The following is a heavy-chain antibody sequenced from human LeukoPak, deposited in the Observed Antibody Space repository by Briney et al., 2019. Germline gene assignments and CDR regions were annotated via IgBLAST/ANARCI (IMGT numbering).Heavy chain of an antibody. V-gene: IGHV3-7*01. CDR2: IKQDGSEK. Sequence: GGSLRLSCAASGFTFSSYWMSWVRQAPGKGLEWVANIKQDGSEKYYVDSVKGRFTISRDNAKNSLYLQMNSLRGEDTAVYYCARQGLLLLWCGESSSRFDYWGQGTLVTVSS. CDR3: ARQGLLLLWCGESSSRFDY. J-gene: IGHJ4*02. D-gene: IGHD3-10*01. CDR1: GFTFSSYW.